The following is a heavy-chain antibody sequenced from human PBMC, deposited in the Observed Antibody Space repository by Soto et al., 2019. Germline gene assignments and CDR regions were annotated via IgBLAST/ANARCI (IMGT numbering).Heavy chain of an antibody. D-gene: IGHD6-19*01. CDR1: GFTFDDYA. CDR3: AKDSGTVAGTFYFDY. Sequence: GGSLRLSCAASGFTFDDYAMHWVRQAPGKGLEWVSGISWNSGSIGYADSVKGRFTISRDNAKNSLYLQMNSLRAEDTALYYCAKDSGTVAGTFYFDYWGQGTLVTVSS. CDR2: ISWNSGSI. J-gene: IGHJ4*02. V-gene: IGHV3-9*01.